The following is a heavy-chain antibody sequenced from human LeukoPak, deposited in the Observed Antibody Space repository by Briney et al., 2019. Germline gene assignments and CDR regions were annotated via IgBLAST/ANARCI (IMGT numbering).Heavy chain of an antibody. J-gene: IGHJ4*02. Sequence: PGGSLRLSGPASGFTFSSYSRNWVRQAPGKGREWVSYISSSSSTIYYADSVKGRFTISRDNAKNSLYLQMNSLRAEDTAVYYCARLSITGTCSGWGQGTLVTVSS. D-gene: IGHD1-7*01. CDR1: GFTFSSYS. CDR2: ISSSSSTI. CDR3: ARLSITGTCSG. V-gene: IGHV3-48*04.